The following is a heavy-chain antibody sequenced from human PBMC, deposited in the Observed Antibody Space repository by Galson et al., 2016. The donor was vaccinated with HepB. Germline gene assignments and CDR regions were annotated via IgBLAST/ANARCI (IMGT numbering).Heavy chain of an antibody. J-gene: IGHJ4*02. CDR1: GFRFTYYG. CDR2: ISYDGNKE. V-gene: IGHV3-30*03. Sequence: LRLSCAASGFRFTYYGLHWVRQAPGKGLEWVAVISYDGNKEYYADSVKGRFTIFRDNPKTTLYLQMNSLRAEDTAIYYCAREAPIAAPGANDCWGQGTQVTVSS. D-gene: IGHD6-13*01. CDR3: AREAPIAAPGANDC.